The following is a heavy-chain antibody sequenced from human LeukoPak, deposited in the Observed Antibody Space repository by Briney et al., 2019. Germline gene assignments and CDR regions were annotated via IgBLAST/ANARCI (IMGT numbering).Heavy chain of an antibody. CDR1: VYTFTRYY. CDR2: INPSGGST. CDR3: ARAGPDESFDY. Sequence: ASVKVSCKASVYTFTRYYMHWVRQTPGHGLEWMGMINPSGGSTSYAQKFQGRVTITRDTSTSTVYMELSSLRSEDTAAYYCARAGPDESFDYWGQGTLVTVSS. V-gene: IGHV1-46*01. J-gene: IGHJ4*02. D-gene: IGHD1-14*01.